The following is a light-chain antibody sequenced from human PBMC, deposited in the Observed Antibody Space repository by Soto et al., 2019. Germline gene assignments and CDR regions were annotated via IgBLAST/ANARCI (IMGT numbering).Light chain of an antibody. CDR2: TAS. CDR1: QAISNW. Sequence: DIQMTQSPSSVSASVGDRVTITCRAGQAISNWLAWYQQKPGKAPELLIYTASTLESGVPSRFSGRGSGTDFTLIITNLQPEDFATYYCQQIHNFPLTFGGGTKVDIK. J-gene: IGKJ4*01. V-gene: IGKV1D-12*01. CDR3: QQIHNFPLT.